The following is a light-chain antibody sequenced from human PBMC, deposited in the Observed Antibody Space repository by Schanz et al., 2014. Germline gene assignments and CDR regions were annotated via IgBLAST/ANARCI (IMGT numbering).Light chain of an antibody. CDR1: SSDVGGYNY. CDR2: EDT. Sequence: QSVLTQPPSASGSPGQSVTISCTGTSSDVGGYNYVSWYQQHPGKTPKLMIYEDTKRPSGVPDRFSGSKSGNTASLTVSGLQAEDEADFYCSSYTSSSTYVVFGGGTKLTVL. V-gene: IGLV2-8*01. J-gene: IGLJ2*01. CDR3: SSYTSSSTYVV.